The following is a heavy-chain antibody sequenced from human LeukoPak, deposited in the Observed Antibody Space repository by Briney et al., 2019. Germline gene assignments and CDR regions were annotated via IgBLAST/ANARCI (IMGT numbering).Heavy chain of an antibody. V-gene: IGHV3-15*01. J-gene: IGHJ2*01. Sequence: GGSLRLSCAVSGFTFSNAWMTWVRQIPGKGLEWVGRIKSKTDGGTTDYAAPVKGRFTISRDDSKNTLYLQMNSLKTEDTAVYYCTTDPTVTENWYFDLWGRGTLVTVSS. CDR3: TTDPTVTENWYFDL. D-gene: IGHD4-17*01. CDR1: GFTFSNAW. CDR2: IKSKTDGGTT.